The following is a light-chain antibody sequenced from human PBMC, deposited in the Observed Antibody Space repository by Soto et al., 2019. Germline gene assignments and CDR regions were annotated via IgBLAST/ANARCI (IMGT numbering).Light chain of an antibody. CDR3: QQYHTDWT. CDR2: AAS. J-gene: IGKJ1*01. CDR1: ESIDNW. V-gene: IGKV1-5*01. Sequence: DIQMTQSPSTLSASAGDTVTITCRASESIDNWLAWYQQKPGKAPKLLIFAASTLVRGVPSRFSGRGSGTEFTLTISSLQADDYATFYCQQYHTDWTFGQGTKVEIK.